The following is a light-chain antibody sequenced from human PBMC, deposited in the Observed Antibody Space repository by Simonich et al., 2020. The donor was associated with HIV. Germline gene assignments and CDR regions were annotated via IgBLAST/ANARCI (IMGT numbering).Light chain of an antibody. CDR1: QSISTN. V-gene: IGKV3D-20*01. Sequence: EIVMTQYPATLSVSPGARATLSCTASQSISTNLDWYQQKPGLAPRLLIFDASGRATGIPDRFSGSGSGTDFTLTISRLEPEDFAVYYCQQYGSSPLTFGGGTKVEIK. CDR2: DAS. J-gene: IGKJ4*01. CDR3: QQYGSSPLT.